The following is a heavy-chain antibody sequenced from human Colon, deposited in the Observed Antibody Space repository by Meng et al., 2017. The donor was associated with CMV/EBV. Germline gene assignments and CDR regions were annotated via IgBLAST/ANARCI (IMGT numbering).Heavy chain of an antibody. CDR1: GGTFSSYA. D-gene: IGHD1-7*01. J-gene: IGHJ4*02. CDR2: IIPILGTT. V-gene: IGHV1-69*05. CDR3: TKGGGNYDRQALDS. Sequence: SVKVSCKPSGGTFSSYAFNWVRQAPGQGLEWMGGIIPILGTTNYAQNFQGRVTITTDESTTTAYMELSSLRSDDTAIYYCTKGGGNYDRQALDSWGQGMLVTVSS.